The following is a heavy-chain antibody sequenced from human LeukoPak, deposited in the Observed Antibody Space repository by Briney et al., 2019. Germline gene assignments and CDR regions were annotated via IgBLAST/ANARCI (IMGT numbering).Heavy chain of an antibody. V-gene: IGHV1-69*04. D-gene: IGHD5-24*01. CDR1: GGTFSSYA. Sequence: SVKVSCKASGGTFSSYAISWVRQAPGQGLEWMGRIIPILGIANYAQKFQGRVTITADKSTSTAYMELSSLRSEDTAVYYCAKDRYEYSMATIVDYWGQGTLVTVSS. J-gene: IGHJ4*02. CDR3: AKDRYEYSMATIVDY. CDR2: IIPILGIA.